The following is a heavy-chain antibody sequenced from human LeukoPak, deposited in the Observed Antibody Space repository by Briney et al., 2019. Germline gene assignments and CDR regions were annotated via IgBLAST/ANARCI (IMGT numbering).Heavy chain of an antibody. CDR2: IYYSGST. J-gene: IGHJ3*02. V-gene: IGHV4-59*01. D-gene: IGHD1-26*01. CDR1: GGSISSYY. CDR3: ARDRKAAWEGAFDI. Sequence: SETLSLTCTVSGGSISSYYWSWIRQPPGKGLEWIGYIYYSGSTNYNPSLKSRVTISVDTSKNQFSLKLSSVTAEDTAVYYCARDRKAAWEGAFDIWGQGTMVTVSS.